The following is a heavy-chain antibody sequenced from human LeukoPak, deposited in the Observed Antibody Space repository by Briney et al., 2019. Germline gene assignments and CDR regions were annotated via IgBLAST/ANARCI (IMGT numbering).Heavy chain of an antibody. D-gene: IGHD5-24*01. CDR2: IIPIFGTA. J-gene: IGHJ4*02. V-gene: IGHV1-69*05. CDR1: GGTFSSYA. CDR3: ARDSDGYNSFYFDY. Sequence: GASVKVSCKASGGTFSSYAISWVRQAPGQGLEWMGGIIPIFGTANYAQKFQGRVTITTDESTSTAYMELSSLRSEDTAVYYCARDSDGYNSFYFDYWGQGTLVTVSS.